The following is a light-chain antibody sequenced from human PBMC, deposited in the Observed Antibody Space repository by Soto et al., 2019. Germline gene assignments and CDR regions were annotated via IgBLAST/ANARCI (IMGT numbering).Light chain of an antibody. V-gene: IGKV3-20*01. J-gene: IGKJ4*01. CDR3: QQYGSSVGGT. CDR2: DAS. Sequence: EIVLTQSPGTLSLSPGERAILSYRASQSVGSGYLAWYQQKPGQAPRLLIYDASSRATGIPDRFSGSGSGTDFTLTISRLEPEDFAVYYCQQYGSSVGGTFGGGTKVEIK. CDR1: QSVGSGY.